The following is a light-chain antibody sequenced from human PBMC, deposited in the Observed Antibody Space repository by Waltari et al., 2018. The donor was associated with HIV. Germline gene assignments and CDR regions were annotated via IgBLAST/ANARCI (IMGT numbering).Light chain of an antibody. Sequence: QSVLTQPPSASGTPGQRVTITCSGRNSNSGSNCVNWSQQVPGTAPKLLIYSNNQRPSGVPDRFSGSKSGNSASLAISGLRSEDEADYYCAAWDDSRNGEVIFGGGTKLTVL. CDR1: NSNSGSNC. V-gene: IGLV1-44*01. J-gene: IGLJ2*01. CDR2: SNN. CDR3: AAWDDSRNGEVI.